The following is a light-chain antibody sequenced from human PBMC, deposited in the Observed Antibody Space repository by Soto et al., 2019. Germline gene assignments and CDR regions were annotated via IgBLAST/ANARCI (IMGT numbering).Light chain of an antibody. Sequence: QSALTQPRSVSGSPGQSVTISCTGTSSDVGGYNYVSWYQHHPGKAPKLMIYDVTKRPSGVPDRFSGSKSGNTASLTISGLQAEYEADYFCCSYAGNFYVVFGGGTQLTVL. J-gene: IGLJ2*01. CDR1: SSDVGGYNY. V-gene: IGLV2-11*01. CDR2: DVT. CDR3: CSYAGNFYVV.